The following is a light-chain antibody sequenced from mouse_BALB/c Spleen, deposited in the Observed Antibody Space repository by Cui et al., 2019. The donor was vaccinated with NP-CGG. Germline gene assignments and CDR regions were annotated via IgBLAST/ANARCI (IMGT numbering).Light chain of an antibody. J-gene: IGLJ1*01. CDR2: GTN. V-gene: IGLV1*01. CDR1: TGAITTTNY. CDR3: ALWYSNHWV. Sequence: QAVVTQESALTTSPGETVTLTCRSSTGAITTTNYANWVQEKPDHLFTGLIDGTNNQAPGVPARFSGSLIGDKAALTITGAQTEDEAIYFCALWYSNHWVFGGGTKLTVL.